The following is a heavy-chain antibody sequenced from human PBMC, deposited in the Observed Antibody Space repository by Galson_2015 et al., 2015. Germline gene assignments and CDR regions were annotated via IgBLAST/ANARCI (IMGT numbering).Heavy chain of an antibody. V-gene: IGHV1-2*06. D-gene: IGHD4-17*01. Sequence: SVKVSCTASGYSFSGYYMHWVRQAPGQGLEWMGRINPIGGGTNYAQAFQGRVTMSRDKSISTVYMELSRLRSDDTAVYYCARGVTTWVPSVSWFDPWGQGTLITVSS. CDR3: ARGVTTWVPSVSWFDP. CDR1: GYSFSGYY. J-gene: IGHJ5*02. CDR2: INPIGGGT.